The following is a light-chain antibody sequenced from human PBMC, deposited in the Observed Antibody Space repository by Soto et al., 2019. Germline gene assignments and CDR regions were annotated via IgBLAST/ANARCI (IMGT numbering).Light chain of an antibody. J-gene: IGKJ1*01. V-gene: IGKV3-11*01. CDR2: DAS. CDR1: QSVSSY. Sequence: EIVLTQSPATLSLSPGERATLSCRASQSVSSYLAWYQQKPGQAPRLLIYDASNRATGIPARFSGSGSGTDLNLTISSLEPEDFAVYYCQQRSNWTFGQGTKVEIK. CDR3: QQRSNWT.